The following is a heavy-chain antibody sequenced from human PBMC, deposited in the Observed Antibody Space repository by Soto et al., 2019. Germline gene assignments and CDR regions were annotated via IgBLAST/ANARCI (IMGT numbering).Heavy chain of an antibody. Sequence: GGSLRLSCAASGFTFSSYGMHWVRQAPGKGLEWVAVIWYDGSNKYYADSVKGRFTISRDNSKNTLYLQMNSLRAEDTAVYYCARDEVGYYYYMDVWGKGTTVTVSS. CDR1: GFTFSSYG. V-gene: IGHV3-33*01. CDR2: IWYDGSNK. CDR3: ARDEVGYYYYMDV. J-gene: IGHJ6*03.